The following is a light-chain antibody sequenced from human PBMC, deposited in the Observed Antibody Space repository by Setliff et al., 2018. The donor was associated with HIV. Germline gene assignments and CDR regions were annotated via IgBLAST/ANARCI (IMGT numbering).Light chain of an antibody. J-gene: IGLJ1*01. Sequence: QSVLSQPASVSGSPGQSITISCTGTSSDVGGYNYVSWYQQHPGKAPKLILYEVRNRPSGVSNRFSGSKSGNTASLTISGLQAEDEADYYCSSYAITNTLPFGTGTK. CDR1: SSDVGGYNY. V-gene: IGLV2-14*01. CDR2: EVR. CDR3: SSYAITNTLP.